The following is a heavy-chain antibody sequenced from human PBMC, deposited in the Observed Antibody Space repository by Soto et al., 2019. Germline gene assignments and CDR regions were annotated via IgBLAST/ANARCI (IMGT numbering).Heavy chain of an antibody. J-gene: IGHJ4*01. CDR3: VGGQYYFAY. CDR1: GFPFTSYG. V-gene: IGHV3-30*03. CDR2: ISYDGSDK. Sequence: QVQLVESGGGVVQPGRSLRLSCAASGFPFTSYGMHWVREGPDKGLEWVAIISYDGSDKYYADSVKGLLTISRDNSKNTLYLQMNSMRPEDKALYYCVGGQYYFAYRGHETLVIVSS. D-gene: IGHD3-10*01.